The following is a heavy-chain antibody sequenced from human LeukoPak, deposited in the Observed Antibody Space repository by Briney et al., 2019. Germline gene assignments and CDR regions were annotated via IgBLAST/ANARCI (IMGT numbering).Heavy chain of an antibody. D-gene: IGHD5-18*01. CDR1: GGSFSVYY. CDR3: ARALGRDTDEIPAYYMDV. CDR2: INHSGST. J-gene: IGHJ6*03. Sequence: SETLSLTCAVYGGSFSVYYWSWIRHPPGKGLECIGEINHSGSTNYNPSLKSRVTISVDTSKNQFSLKLSSVTAADTAVYYCARALGRDTDEIPAYYMDVWGKGTTVTVSS. V-gene: IGHV4-34*01.